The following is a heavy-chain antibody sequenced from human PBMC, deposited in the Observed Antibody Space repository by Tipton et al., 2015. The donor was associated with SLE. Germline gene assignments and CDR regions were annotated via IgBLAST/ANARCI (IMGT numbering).Heavy chain of an antibody. D-gene: IGHD6-13*01. CDR3: AKSTDSSAWYGYFDS. CDR2: ISYDGINK. J-gene: IGHJ4*02. V-gene: IGHV3-30*18. Sequence: SLRLSCAASGFTFSDYYMSWIRQAPGKGLEWVASISYDGINKDYADSVRGRFTISRDNSKNTLFLQMSSLRVEDAAFYYCAKSTDSSAWYGYFDSWGPGTQVTVSS. CDR1: GFTFSDYY.